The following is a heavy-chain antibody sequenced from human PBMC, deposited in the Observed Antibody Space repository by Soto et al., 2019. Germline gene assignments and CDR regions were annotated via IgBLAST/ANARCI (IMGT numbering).Heavy chain of an antibody. V-gene: IGHV1-69*19. CDR3: AREVQVHTPAFVY. J-gene: IGHJ4*02. CDR1: GGTFNTYA. Sequence: QVQLVQSGAEMKKPGSSVKVSCQSSGGTFNTYAMNWVRQAPGQGPEWMGDISPMFGAANYAPKFQGRVNITAYESTGTSYMQLSSFTSEDTALYFCAREVQVHTPAFVYWGQGTLVTVSS. CDR2: ISPMFGAA. D-gene: IGHD3-10*01.